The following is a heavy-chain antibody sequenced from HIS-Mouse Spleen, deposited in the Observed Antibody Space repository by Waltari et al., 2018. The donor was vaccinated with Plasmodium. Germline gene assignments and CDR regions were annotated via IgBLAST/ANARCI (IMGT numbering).Heavy chain of an antibody. D-gene: IGHD6-19*01. CDR1: GYTFTSYY. CDR3: ARDLFRIGVAGTEYYYGMDV. CDR2: INPSGGST. Sequence: QVQLVQSGAEVKKPGASVKVSCKASGYTFTSYYMHWVRQAPGHGLEWMGIINPSGGSTSYAQKFQGRVTMTRDTSTSTVYMELSSLRSEDTAVYYCARDLFRIGVAGTEYYYGMDVWGQGTTVTVSS. J-gene: IGHJ6*02. V-gene: IGHV1-46*01.